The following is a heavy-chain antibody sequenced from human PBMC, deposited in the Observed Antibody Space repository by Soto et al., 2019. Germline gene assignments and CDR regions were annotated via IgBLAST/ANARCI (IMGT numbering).Heavy chain of an antibody. Sequence: SETLSLTCTVSGGSISSSSYYWGWIRQPPGKGLEWIGSIYYSGSTYYNPSLKSRVTISVDTSKNQFSLKLSSVTAADTAVYYCARXLYSGYNYYYYMDVWGKGTTVTVSS. J-gene: IGHJ6*03. CDR3: ARXLYSGYNYYYYMDV. D-gene: IGHD5-12*01. CDR1: GGSISSSSYY. CDR2: IYYSGST. V-gene: IGHV4-39*01.